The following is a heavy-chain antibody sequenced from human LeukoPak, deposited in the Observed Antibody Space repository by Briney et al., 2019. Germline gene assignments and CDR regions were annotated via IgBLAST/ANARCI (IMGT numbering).Heavy chain of an antibody. Sequence: ASVKVSCKASGYTFTGYYMHWVRQAPGQGLEWMGRIKPKNGGTKYAQKLQGRVTMTRESARSTDYMELSSLRSGDTAVYYCAHGGGSYGDVRGQGTMVTVSS. CDR2: IKPKNGGT. J-gene: IGHJ3*01. CDR3: AHGGGSYGDV. CDR1: GYTFTGYY. D-gene: IGHD1-26*01. V-gene: IGHV1-2*06.